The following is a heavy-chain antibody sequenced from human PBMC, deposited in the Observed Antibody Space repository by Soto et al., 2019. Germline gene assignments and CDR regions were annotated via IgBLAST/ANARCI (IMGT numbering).Heavy chain of an antibody. V-gene: IGHV3-53*01. Sequence: VQPVESGGGLIPPGGSLRLSCAASGFLVNSAYMTWVRQAPGKGLEWLSMINSDGSTLYAESVKGRFTISRDNSKDRLDLQMTRLRAEDTAMYYCARSGYSFAWGYWGQGTLVIVTS. CDR1: GFLVNSAY. J-gene: IGHJ4*02. CDR2: INSDGST. CDR3: ARSGYSFAWGY. D-gene: IGHD5-18*01.